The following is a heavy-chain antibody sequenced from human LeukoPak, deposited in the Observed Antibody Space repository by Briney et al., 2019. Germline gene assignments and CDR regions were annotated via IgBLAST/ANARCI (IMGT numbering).Heavy chain of an antibody. V-gene: IGHV1-46*01. CDR2: INPSGGST. CDR1: GYTFTGHY. J-gene: IGHJ4*02. Sequence: ASVKVSCKASGYTFTGHYMHWVRQAPGQGLEWMGIINPSGGSTSYAQKFQGRVTMTRNTSISTAYMELSSLRSKDTAVYYCAREGYRSGGSCYSCDYWGQGTLVTVSS. D-gene: IGHD2-15*01. CDR3: AREGYRSGGSCYSCDY.